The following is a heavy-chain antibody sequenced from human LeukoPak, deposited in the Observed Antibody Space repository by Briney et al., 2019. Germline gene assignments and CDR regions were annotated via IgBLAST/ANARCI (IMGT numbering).Heavy chain of an antibody. D-gene: IGHD7-27*01. CDR3: ARDDYQLGSYYYGMDV. J-gene: IGHJ6*02. CDR1: GFTFRNYW. CDR2: IKQDGSDK. Sequence: GGSLRLSCAASGFTFRNYWMTWVRQAPGKGLEWVANIKQDGSDKYYVDSVKGRFTISRDNAKNSLYLHMNSLSAEDTAVYYCARDDYQLGSYYYGMDVWGQGTTVTVSS. V-gene: IGHV3-7*01.